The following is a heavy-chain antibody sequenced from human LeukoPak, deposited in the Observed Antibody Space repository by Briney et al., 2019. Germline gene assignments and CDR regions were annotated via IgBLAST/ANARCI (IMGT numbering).Heavy chain of an antibody. V-gene: IGHV4-39*01. D-gene: IGHD3-10*01. CDR1: GVSISSSSYC. Sequence: SGSLCLTCTVSGVSISSSSYCWGWIRQPPGKGLEWIGSIYYSASTYYNPSLKSRVTISVDTSKNQFTLKLSSVTAADTAVYYCARKTVGSGSNFMDVWGQGTTVTVSS. CDR2: IYYSAST. J-gene: IGHJ6*02. CDR3: ARKTVGSGSNFMDV.